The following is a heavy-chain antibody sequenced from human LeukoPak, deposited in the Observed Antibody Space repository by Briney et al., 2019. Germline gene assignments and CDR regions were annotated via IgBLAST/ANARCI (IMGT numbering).Heavy chain of an antibody. V-gene: IGHV4-59*05. CDR3: ARRQSGYFY. J-gene: IGHJ4*02. Sequence: SETLSLTCTVSGGSISSYYWSWIRQPPGKGLEWIGSIYYSGSTYYNPSLKSRVTISVDTSKNQFSLKLSSVTAADTAVYYCARRQSGYFYWGQGTLDTVSS. CDR1: GGSISSYY. CDR2: IYYSGST. D-gene: IGHD3-3*01.